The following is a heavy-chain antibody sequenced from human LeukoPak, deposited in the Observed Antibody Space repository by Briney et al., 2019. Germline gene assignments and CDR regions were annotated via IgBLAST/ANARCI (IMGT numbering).Heavy chain of an antibody. CDR2: ISSSSSTI. V-gene: IGHV3-48*02. CDR3: ARDWALYNAGYYFDY. CDR1: GFTFSSYS. Sequence: PGGSLRLSCAASGFTFSSYSMNWVRQAPGKGLEWVSYISSSSSTIYYADSVKGRFTISRDNAKNSLYLQMNSLRDEDTAVYYCARDWALYNAGYYFDYWGQGTLVTVSS. D-gene: IGHD3-16*01. J-gene: IGHJ4*02.